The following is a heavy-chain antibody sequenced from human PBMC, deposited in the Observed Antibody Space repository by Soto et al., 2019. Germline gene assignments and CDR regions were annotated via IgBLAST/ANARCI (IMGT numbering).Heavy chain of an antibody. J-gene: IGHJ4*02. CDR2: ISWNSGTI. Sequence: EVQLVESGGGLVQPGRSLRLSCVASGFTFDDYAMEWVRQVPGKGPEWVSGISWNSGTIAYADSVKGRFTVSRDNTENSLYLEMNSLRPEDTALYYCAKDRKGSSGWYDLDYWGQGTLVTVSS. V-gene: IGHV3-9*01. CDR1: GFTFDDYA. D-gene: IGHD6-19*01. CDR3: AKDRKGSSGWYDLDY.